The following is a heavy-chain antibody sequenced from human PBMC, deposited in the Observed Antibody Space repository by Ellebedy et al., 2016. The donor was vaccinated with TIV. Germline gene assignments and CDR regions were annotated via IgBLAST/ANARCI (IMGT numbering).Heavy chain of an antibody. CDR1: GFTFSDYY. CDR3: ARDFRMARRGAEWSD. Sequence: GESLKISCAASGFTFSDYYMSWIRQAPGKGLEWVSYISGSGITIYYADSVKGRFTISRDNAKNSLYLQMNSLRAEDTAVYYCARDFRMARRGAEWSDWGQGTLVTVSS. J-gene: IGHJ4*02. CDR2: ISGSGITI. V-gene: IGHV3-11*01. D-gene: IGHD3-3*01.